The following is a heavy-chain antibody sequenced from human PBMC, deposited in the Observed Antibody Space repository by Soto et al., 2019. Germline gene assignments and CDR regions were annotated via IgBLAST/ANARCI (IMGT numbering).Heavy chain of an antibody. J-gene: IGHJ4*02. CDR3: ARYNSYAIDY. Sequence: SETLSLTCTVSGTSISSYYWSWIRQPPGKGLEWIANIHYSGTTNYNPSLASRVTLSVDTSKNQFSLKMTSATAADRAMYFCARYNSYAIDYWGRGTLVTVSS. CDR1: GTSISSYY. D-gene: IGHD2-8*01. V-gene: IGHV4-59*01. CDR2: IHYSGTT.